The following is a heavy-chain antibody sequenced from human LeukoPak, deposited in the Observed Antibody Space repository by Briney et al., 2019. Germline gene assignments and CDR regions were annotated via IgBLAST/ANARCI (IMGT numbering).Heavy chain of an antibody. CDR3: ARLTYDCGGDCYSMDY. CDR2: IYPGASDT. J-gene: IGHJ4*02. D-gene: IGHD2-21*02. V-gene: IGHV5-51*01. Sequence: GELRKISCRALGYSFTPYWIGWGRQMPGKGLEWMGSIYPGASDTRYSPSFQGQVTISADKSISTAYLQWSSLKASDTAMYYCARLTYDCGGDCYSMDYWGQGTLVTVSS. CDR1: GYSFTPYW.